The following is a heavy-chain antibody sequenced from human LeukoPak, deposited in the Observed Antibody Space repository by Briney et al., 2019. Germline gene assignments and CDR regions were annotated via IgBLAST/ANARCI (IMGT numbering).Heavy chain of an antibody. CDR1: GFTFSNAW. J-gene: IGHJ4*02. V-gene: IGHV3-15*01. CDR3: TTGAPRAYSGSYSNC. D-gene: IGHD1-26*01. CDR2: IKSKTDGGTT. Sequence: GGSLRLSCAASGFTFSNAWMSWVRQAPGKGLEWVGRIKSKTDGGTTDYAAPVKGRFTISRDDSQNTLYLQMNSLKIEDTAVYYCTTGAPRAYSGSYSNCWGQGTLVTVSS.